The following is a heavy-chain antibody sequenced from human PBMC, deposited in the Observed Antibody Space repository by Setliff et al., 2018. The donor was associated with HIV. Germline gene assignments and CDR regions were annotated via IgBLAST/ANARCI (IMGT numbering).Heavy chain of an antibody. J-gene: IGHJ3*01. V-gene: IGHV4-59*08. Sequence: SETLSLTCTVSGGSISGYYWSWIRQPPGKGLEWIGYIYYSGSTNYNPSLKSRVTISLDTSKNQFSLRLTSVTAADTAVYYCARVRSYGSAYDAFDVWGPGTMVTVSS. CDR2: IYYSGST. D-gene: IGHD3-10*01. CDR3: ARVRSYGSAYDAFDV. CDR1: GGSISGYY.